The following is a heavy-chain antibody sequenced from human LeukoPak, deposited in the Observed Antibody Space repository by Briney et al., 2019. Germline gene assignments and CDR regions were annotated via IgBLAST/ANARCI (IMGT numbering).Heavy chain of an antibody. Sequence: SVKVSCKASGGTFSSYAISWVRQAPGQGLEWMGGIIPIFGTANYAQKFQGRVTITADESTSTAYMELSSLRSEDTAVYYCARTVVLGSPRYYYGSGSSFDYWGQGTLVTVSS. V-gene: IGHV1-69*13. CDR3: ARTVVLGSPRYYYGSGSSFDY. CDR1: GGTFSSYA. J-gene: IGHJ4*02. CDR2: IIPIFGTA. D-gene: IGHD3-10*01.